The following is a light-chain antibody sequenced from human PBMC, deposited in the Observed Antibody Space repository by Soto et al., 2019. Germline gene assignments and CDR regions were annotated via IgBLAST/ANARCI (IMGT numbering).Light chain of an antibody. CDR3: QQYNNWPPWT. V-gene: IGKV3-15*01. J-gene: IGKJ1*01. Sequence: EIVMTQSPATLSVSPGERATLSCRASQSVRSNLAWYQQKPGQAPRLLIYGVSTRATGIPARFSGCGSETEFTLTISSLQSEDFAVYYGQQYNNWPPWTFGQGTNVEVK. CDR1: QSVRSN. CDR2: GVS.